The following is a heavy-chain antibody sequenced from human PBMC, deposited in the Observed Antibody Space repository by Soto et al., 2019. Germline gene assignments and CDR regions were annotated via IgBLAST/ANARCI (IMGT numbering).Heavy chain of an antibody. J-gene: IGHJ5*02. V-gene: IGHV4-39*01. CDR1: GGSISSSSFH. D-gene: IGHD6-13*01. CDR2: IYSSGST. CDR3: ARRERADGTDWWFDP. Sequence: QLQLQESGPGLVKPSETLSLTCTVSGGSISSSSFHWGWIRQPPGKGLEWIGSIYSSGSTYYSPSLKSRVTISLDTSKNQFSLKLSSVTAADTAVYYCARRERADGTDWWFDPWGQGTLVTVSS.